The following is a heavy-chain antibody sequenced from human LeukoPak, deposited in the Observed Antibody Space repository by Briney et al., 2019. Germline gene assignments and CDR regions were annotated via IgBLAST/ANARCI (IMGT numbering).Heavy chain of an antibody. Sequence: ASVKVSCTASGYTFTGYYMHWVCQAPGQGLEWMGGINPDNGATNYAQRFQGRVTMTRDTSISTAYLELSRLRSDDTAVYYCAREDVVAATSIAAFHIWGQGTMVTVSS. CDR3: AREDVVAATSIAAFHI. V-gene: IGHV1-2*02. D-gene: IGHD2-15*01. CDR1: GYTFTGYY. CDR2: INPDNGAT. J-gene: IGHJ3*02.